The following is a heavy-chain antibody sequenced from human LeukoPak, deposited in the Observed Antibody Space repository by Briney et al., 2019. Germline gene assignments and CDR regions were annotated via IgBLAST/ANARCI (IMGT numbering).Heavy chain of an antibody. Sequence: AGGSLRLSCAASGFAFSSCWMSWVRQAPGKGLEWVASIKQDGSEKYYVDSVKGRFTISRDNAKNSLYLQMNSLRAEDTAVYSCAKYTSGTSYRGLDQWGQGTLVTVSS. D-gene: IGHD3-10*01. V-gene: IGHV3-7*05. CDR2: IKQDGSEK. CDR3: AKYTSGTSYRGLDQ. CDR1: GFAFSSCW. J-gene: IGHJ4*02.